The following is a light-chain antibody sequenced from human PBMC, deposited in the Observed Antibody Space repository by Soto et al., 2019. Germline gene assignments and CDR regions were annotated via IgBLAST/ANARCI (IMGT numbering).Light chain of an antibody. CDR2: VGTGGIVG. CDR1: SGYSNYE. CDR3: GAGHGGGSNFALL. Sequence: QSVLTQPPSASASLGASVTLTCTLSSGYSNYEVDWYQQRPGKGPRFVMRVGTGGIVGSKGDGIPDRFSVLGSGLNRYLTIKNIQEEDASDYYCGAGHGGGSNFALLFGGGTKLTVL. V-gene: IGLV9-49*03. J-gene: IGLJ2*01.